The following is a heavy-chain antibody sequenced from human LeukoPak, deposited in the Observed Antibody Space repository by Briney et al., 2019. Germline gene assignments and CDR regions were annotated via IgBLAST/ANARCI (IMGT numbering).Heavy chain of an antibody. CDR2: ISGSGGST. J-gene: IGHJ4*02. Sequence: PGGSLRLSWAASGFTFSSYAMSWVRQAPGKGLEWVSAISGSGGSTYYADSVKGRFTISRDNSKNTLYLQMNSLRAEDTAVYYCAKDWAVAGIVDYWGQGTLVTVSS. CDR1: GFTFSSYA. V-gene: IGHV3-23*01. D-gene: IGHD6-19*01. CDR3: AKDWAVAGIVDY.